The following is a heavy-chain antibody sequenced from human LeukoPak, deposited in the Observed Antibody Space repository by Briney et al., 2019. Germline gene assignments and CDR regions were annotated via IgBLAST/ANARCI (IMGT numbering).Heavy chain of an antibody. Sequence: SGGSLRLSCAASGFHFCSYWMQWVRQAPGKGLVWVSRINSDGSSTSYADSVKGRFTISRDNAKNTLYLQMNSLRAEDTAVYYCARGFGYDNIVTYWGQGTLVTVSS. V-gene: IGHV3-74*01. CDR1: GFHFCSYW. CDR2: INSDGSST. D-gene: IGHD5-12*01. CDR3: ARGFGYDNIVTY. J-gene: IGHJ4*02.